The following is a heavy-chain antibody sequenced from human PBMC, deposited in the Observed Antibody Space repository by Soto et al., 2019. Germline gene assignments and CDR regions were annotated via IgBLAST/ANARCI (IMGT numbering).Heavy chain of an antibody. Sequence: QVQLQESGPGLVKPSETLSLTCTVSGDYISSYYWSWIRQPPGKGLEWIAYIYYSGNTNYNPSVKXRXPXSXXTSRTPFSLKLSSVTAADTAGYYCARSRGGGNWDSWGQGTLVTVSS. CDR1: GDYISSYY. CDR3: ARSRGGGNWDS. V-gene: IGHV4-59*01. J-gene: IGHJ4*02. CDR2: IYYSGNT. D-gene: IGHD2-15*01.